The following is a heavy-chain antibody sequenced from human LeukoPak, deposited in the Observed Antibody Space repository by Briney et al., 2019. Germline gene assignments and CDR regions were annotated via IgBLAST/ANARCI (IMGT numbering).Heavy chain of an antibody. V-gene: IGHV3-15*01. CDR1: GFTFSNAW. D-gene: IGHD6-13*01. CDR2: IKSKTDGGTT. CDR3: TTGSSSWYYYYGMDV. Sequence: GESLRLSCAASGFTFSNAWMSWVRQAPGKGLEWVGRIKSKTDGGTTDYAAPVKGRFTISRDDSKNTLYLQMNSLKTEDTAVYYCTTGSSSWYYYYGMDVWGQGTTVTVSS. J-gene: IGHJ6*02.